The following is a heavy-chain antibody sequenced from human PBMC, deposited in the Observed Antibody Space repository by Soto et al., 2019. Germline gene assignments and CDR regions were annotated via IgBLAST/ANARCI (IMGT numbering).Heavy chain of an antibody. J-gene: IGHJ5*02. V-gene: IGHV3-23*01. CDR1: GFTFSSYA. D-gene: IGHD3-22*01. CDR2: ISGSGGST. Sequence: EVQLLESGGGLVQPGGSLRLSCAASGFTFSSYAMSWVRQAPGKGLEWVSAISGSGGSTYYADSVKGRFTISRDNSKNTLYLQMNSLRAEDTAVYYCASTGWSMIVVVINWFDPWGQGTLVTVSS. CDR3: ASTGWSMIVVVINWFDP.